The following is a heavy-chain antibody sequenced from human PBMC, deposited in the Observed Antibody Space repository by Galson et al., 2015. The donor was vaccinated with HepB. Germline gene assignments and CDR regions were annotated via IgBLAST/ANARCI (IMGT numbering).Heavy chain of an antibody. Sequence: SLRLSCAASGFTFSSYWMTWVRQAPGKGLEWVANIKQDESEKYYVDSVKGRFTISRDNAKNSLYLQLNSLRAEDTAVYYCARDAGYCSSTSCFNGGFDYWGQGTLVTVSS. CDR1: GFTFSSYW. CDR3: ARDAGYCSSTSCFNGGFDY. V-gene: IGHV3-7*01. J-gene: IGHJ4*02. D-gene: IGHD2-2*01. CDR2: IKQDESEK.